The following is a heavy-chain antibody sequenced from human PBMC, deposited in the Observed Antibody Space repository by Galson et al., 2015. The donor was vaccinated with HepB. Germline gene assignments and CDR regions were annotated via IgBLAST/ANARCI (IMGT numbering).Heavy chain of an antibody. Sequence: SLRLSCAASGFTFSSYWMNWVRQAPGKGLEWVAHINQDGSSKYYVDSVKGRFTISRDNAKDSVYLQLDSLRAEDTAVYYCARGISLGRGIITKPDYYYGMDVWGQGTTVTVAS. CDR2: INQDGSSK. CDR3: ARGISLGRGIITKPDYYYGMDV. V-gene: IGHV3-7*03. CDR1: GFTFSSYW. J-gene: IGHJ6*02. D-gene: IGHD3-3*01.